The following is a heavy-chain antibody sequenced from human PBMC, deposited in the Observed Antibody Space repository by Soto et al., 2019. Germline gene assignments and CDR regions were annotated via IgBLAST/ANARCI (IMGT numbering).Heavy chain of an antibody. D-gene: IGHD6-13*01. J-gene: IGHJ4*02. Sequence: AGGSLRLSCEASGLSLSIYALNWARQTPGKGLEWVSTIGRGSSYIYYAESVKGRFTISRDDAKNSLSLQMDGLRADDTGVYFCAKDEIGSSWALWGRGTLVTVSS. CDR3: AKDEIGSSWAL. CDR1: GLSLSIYA. V-gene: IGHV3-21*01. CDR2: IGRGSSYI.